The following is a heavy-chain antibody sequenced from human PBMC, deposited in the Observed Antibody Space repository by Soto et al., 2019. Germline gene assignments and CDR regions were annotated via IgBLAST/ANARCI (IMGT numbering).Heavy chain of an antibody. CDR1: GLTFSNYA. D-gene: IGHD2-15*01. V-gene: IGHV3-23*01. Sequence: GSLRLSCAASGLTFSNYARSWVRQSPGKGLEWVSVNSGSGGSKYYADSVKGRFTISRDNSKNMLYLQMNSLRAEDTAEYYCAKDLGSSGPFYFDSWGQGTLVTVSS. J-gene: IGHJ4*02. CDR3: AKDLGSSGPFYFDS. CDR2: NSGSGGSK.